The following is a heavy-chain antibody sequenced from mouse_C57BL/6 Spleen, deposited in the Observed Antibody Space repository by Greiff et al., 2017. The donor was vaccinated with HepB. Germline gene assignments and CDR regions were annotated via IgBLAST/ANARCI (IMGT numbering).Heavy chain of an antibody. CDR2: IYPRSGNT. Sequence: VQLQQSGAELARPGASVKLSCKASGYTFTSYGISWVKQRTGQGLEWIGEIYPRSGNTYYNEKFKGKATLTADKSSSTAYMELRSLTSEDSAVYCCARDYYGSSSRYWYFDVWGTGTTVTVSS. D-gene: IGHD1-1*01. CDR1: GYTFTSYG. J-gene: IGHJ1*03. CDR3: ARDYYGSSSRYWYFDV. V-gene: IGHV1-81*01.